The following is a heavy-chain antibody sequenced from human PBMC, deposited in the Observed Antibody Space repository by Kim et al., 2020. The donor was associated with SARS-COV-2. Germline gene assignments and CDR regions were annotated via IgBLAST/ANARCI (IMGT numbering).Heavy chain of an antibody. CDR3: ARQVDTAMGHVAY. V-gene: IGHV4-39*01. CDR1: GGSISSSSYY. Sequence: SETLSLTCTVSGGSISSSSYYWGWIRQPPGKGLEWIGSIYYSGSTYYNPSLKSRVTISVDTSKNQFSLKLSSVTAADTAVYYCARQVDTAMGHVAYWGQG. J-gene: IGHJ4*02. D-gene: IGHD5-18*01. CDR2: IYYSGST.